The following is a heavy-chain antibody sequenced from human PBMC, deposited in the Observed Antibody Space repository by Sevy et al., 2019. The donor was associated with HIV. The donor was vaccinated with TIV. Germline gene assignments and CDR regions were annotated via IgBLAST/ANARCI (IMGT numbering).Heavy chain of an antibody. CDR2: IIPIFGTA. V-gene: IGHV1-69*13. J-gene: IGHJ4*02. CDR3: ARRLGDCSSTSCYVYYFDY. CDR1: GGTFSSYA. D-gene: IGHD2-2*01. Sequence: ASVKVSCKASGGTFSSYAISWVRQAPGQGLEWMGGIIPIFGTANYAQKFQGRVTITADESTSTAYMELSSLRSEDTAVYYCARRLGDCSSTSCYVYYFDYWGQGTLVTVSS.